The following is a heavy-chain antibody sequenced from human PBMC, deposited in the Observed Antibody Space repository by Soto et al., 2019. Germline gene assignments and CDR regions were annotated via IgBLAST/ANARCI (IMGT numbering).Heavy chain of an antibody. CDR2: ISHVGNS. V-gene: IGHV4-4*02. CDR1: GDSISSRNW. CDR3: ARAGRGYCSGFTCDSGLYGMDV. J-gene: IGHJ6*02. Sequence: SETLSLTCALSGDSISSRNWWNWVRQHPGKGLEGIGQISHVGNSNYNPSLQSRLTISVDKSKNQFSLELRSVTAADTAVYYCARAGRGYCSGFTCDSGLYGMDVWGQGTTVTVSS. D-gene: IGHD2-15*01.